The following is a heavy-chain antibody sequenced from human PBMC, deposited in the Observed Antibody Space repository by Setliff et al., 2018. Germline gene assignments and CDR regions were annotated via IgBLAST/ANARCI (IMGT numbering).Heavy chain of an antibody. CDR2: MHNSGST. J-gene: IGHJ6*03. CDR3: ARDKWVLVRTHNYYYVDI. Sequence: SETLSLTCTVSGGSFNAYSWTWIRQSAGKGLEWIGCMHNSGSTNYNSSFQGRVSISVDESKTQFSLNLYSVTAADTATYYCARDKWVLVRTHNYYYVDIWGKGTTVTVS. CDR1: GGSFNAYS. D-gene: IGHD3-10*01. V-gene: IGHV4-4*07.